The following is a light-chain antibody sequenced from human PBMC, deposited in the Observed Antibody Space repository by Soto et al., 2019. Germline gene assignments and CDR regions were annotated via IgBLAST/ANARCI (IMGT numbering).Light chain of an antibody. J-gene: IGKJ1*01. CDR1: QSVSSY. CDR3: QQRSNWPPTWT. CDR2: DAS. V-gene: IGKV3-11*01. Sequence: IVLTQSPATLSLSPGERATLSCRASQSVSSYLAWYQQQPGQAPRLLIYDASNRATGIPARFSGSGSGTDFTLTISSLDPEDFAVYYCQQRSNWPPTWTFGQGTKVEIK.